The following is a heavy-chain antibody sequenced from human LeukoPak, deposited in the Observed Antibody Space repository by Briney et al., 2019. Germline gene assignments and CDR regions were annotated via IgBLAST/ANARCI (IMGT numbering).Heavy chain of an antibody. CDR3: ASASGYSYGPQGSYYFGY. D-gene: IGHD5-18*01. V-gene: IGHV1-69*05. CDR1: GGTFSSYA. J-gene: IGHJ4*02. Sequence: GASVKVSCKASGGTFSSYAISWVRQAPGQGLEWMGRIIPISGTANYAQKFQGRVTITTDESTSTAYMELSSLRSEDTAVYYCASASGYSYGPQGSYYFGYWGQGTLVTLSS. CDR2: IIPISGTA.